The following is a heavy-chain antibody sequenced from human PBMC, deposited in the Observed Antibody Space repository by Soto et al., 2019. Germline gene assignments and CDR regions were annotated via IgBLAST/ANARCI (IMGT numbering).Heavy chain of an antibody. CDR3: ARRASWSTRDYHYYMDV. CDR1: GYSFTSYW. J-gene: IGHJ6*03. Sequence: PGESLKISCKGSGYSFTSYWIGWVRQMPGKGLEWMGIIYPGDSDTRYSPSFQGQVTISADKSISTAYLQWSSLKASDTAMYYCARRASWSTRDYHYYMDVWGQGTTVPVSS. V-gene: IGHV5-51*01. CDR2: IYPGDSDT.